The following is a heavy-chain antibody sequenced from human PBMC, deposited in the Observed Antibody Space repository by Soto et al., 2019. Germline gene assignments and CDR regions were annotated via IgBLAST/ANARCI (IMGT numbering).Heavy chain of an antibody. D-gene: IGHD3-3*02. CDR1: GGTFSSYT. Sequence: SVKVSCKASGGTFSSYTINWVRQAPGQGLEWMGRIIPILGIANYAQKFQGRVTITADKSTSTAYMELSSLRSEDTAVYYCARALELDAFDIWGQGTMVTVS. V-gene: IGHV1-69*02. CDR2: IIPILGIA. J-gene: IGHJ3*02. CDR3: ARALELDAFDI.